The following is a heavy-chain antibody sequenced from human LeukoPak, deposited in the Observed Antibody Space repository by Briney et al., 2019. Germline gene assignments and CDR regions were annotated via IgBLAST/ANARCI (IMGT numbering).Heavy chain of an antibody. V-gene: IGHV4-59*01. CDR3: ARDSRDSYYYGMDV. J-gene: IGHJ6*02. CDR2: IFYSVNT. CDR1: GDSISSYY. Sequence: PSETLSLTCTVSGDSISSYYWNWIRQPPGKGLEWIGYIFYSVNTNYNPSLKSRATISVDTSKNQFSLKLTSMTAADTAVYYCARDSRDSYYYGMDVWGQGTTVTVSS.